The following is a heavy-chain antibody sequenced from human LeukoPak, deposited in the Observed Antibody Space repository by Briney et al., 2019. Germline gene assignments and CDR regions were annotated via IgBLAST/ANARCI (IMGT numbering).Heavy chain of an antibody. Sequence: SETLSLTCTVSGYSISSGYYWGWIRQPPGKGLEWIGSIYHSGSTYYNPSLKSRVTISVDTSKNQFSLKLSSVTAADTAVYYCARVSGYDEAFDCWDQGTLVTVSS. CDR3: ARVSGYDEAFDC. D-gene: IGHD5-12*01. CDR1: GYSISSGYY. V-gene: IGHV4-38-2*02. J-gene: IGHJ4*02. CDR2: IYHSGST.